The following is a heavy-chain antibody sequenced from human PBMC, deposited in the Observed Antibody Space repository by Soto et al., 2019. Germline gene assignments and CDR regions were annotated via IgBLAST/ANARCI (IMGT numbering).Heavy chain of an antibody. J-gene: IGHJ6*03. CDR3: ARAGYCSSTSCYLDYYYYYMDV. CDR2: IYYSGST. Sequence: SETLSLTCTVSGGSISSYYWSWIRQPPGKGLEWIGYIYYSGSTNYNPSLKSRVTISVDTSKNQFSLKLSSVTAADTAVYYCARAGYCSSTSCYLDYYYYYMDVWGKGTTVTVSS. D-gene: IGHD2-2*01. V-gene: IGHV4-59*01. CDR1: GGSISSYY.